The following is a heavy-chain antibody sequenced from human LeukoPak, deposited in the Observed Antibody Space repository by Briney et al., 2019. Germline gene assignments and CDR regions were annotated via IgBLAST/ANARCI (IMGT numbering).Heavy chain of an antibody. V-gene: IGHV1-2*02. CDR1: GYTFTGYY. D-gene: IGHD3-22*01. CDR3: ARVRYYYDSSGYPDY. CDR2: INPNSGGT. Sequence: GASVKVSCKASGYTFTGYYMHWVRQALGQGLEWMRWINPNSGGTNYAQKFQGRVTMTRDTSISTAYMELSRLRSDDTAVYYCARVRYYYDSSGYPDYWGQGTLVTVSS. J-gene: IGHJ4*02.